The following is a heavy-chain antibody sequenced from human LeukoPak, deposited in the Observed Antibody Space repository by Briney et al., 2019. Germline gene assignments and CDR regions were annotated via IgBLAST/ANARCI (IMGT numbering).Heavy chain of an antibody. D-gene: IGHD4-11*01. CDR3: ARGFALTTEALNI. Sequence: GGSLRLSCAASGFTFSSYAMHWVRQAPGKGLEWVAVISYDGSNKYYADSVKGRFTISRDNSKNTLYLQMNSLRAEDTAVYYCARGFALTTEALNIWAQGKMVTVS. CDR1: GFTFSSYA. J-gene: IGHJ3*02. CDR2: ISYDGSNK. V-gene: IGHV3-30*04.